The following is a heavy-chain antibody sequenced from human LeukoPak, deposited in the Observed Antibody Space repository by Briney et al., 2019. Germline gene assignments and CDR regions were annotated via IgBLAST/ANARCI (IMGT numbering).Heavy chain of an antibody. D-gene: IGHD3/OR15-3a*01. CDR1: GDSISNFY. CDR3: ARAEKAGTGTLDY. V-gene: IGHV4-59*01. J-gene: IGHJ4*02. CDR2: MYNRGST. Sequence: SETLSLTCTVSGDSISNFYWICLRQSPGKELEWIGYMYNRGSTIYNPSLKSRVTISTDTSKNQFSLRLTSVTAADTAVYYCARAEKAGTGTLDYWGQGTLITVSS.